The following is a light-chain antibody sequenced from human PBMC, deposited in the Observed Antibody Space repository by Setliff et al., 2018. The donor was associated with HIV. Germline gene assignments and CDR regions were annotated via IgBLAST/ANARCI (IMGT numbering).Light chain of an antibody. J-gene: IGLJ1*01. CDR2: AVS. Sequence: QPASVSGSPGQSITISCTGNTSDVGSYNLVSWYQQHSGKAPKLIIYAVSQRPSGVSNRFSGSKSGNTASLTISGLQAEDEADYYCSSYAGSTTLYVFGTGTKVTVL. CDR1: TSDVGSYNL. CDR3: SSYAGSTTLYV. V-gene: IGLV2-23*02.